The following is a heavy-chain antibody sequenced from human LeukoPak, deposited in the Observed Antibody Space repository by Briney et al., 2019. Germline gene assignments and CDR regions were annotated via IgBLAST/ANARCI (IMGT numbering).Heavy chain of an antibody. J-gene: IGHJ6*03. CDR2: IYYSGST. D-gene: IGHD6-6*01. Sequence: SETLSLTCTVSGGSISSYYWSWIRQPPGKGLEWIGYIYYSGSTYYNPSLKSRVTISVDTSKNQFSLKLSSVTAADTAVYYCARDLARGPYMDVWGKGTTVTVSS. CDR1: GGSISSYY. CDR3: ARDLARGPYMDV. V-gene: IGHV4-59*12.